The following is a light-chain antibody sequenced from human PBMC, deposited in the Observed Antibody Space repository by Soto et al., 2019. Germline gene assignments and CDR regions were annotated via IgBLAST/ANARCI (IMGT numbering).Light chain of an antibody. CDR2: GNS. V-gene: IGLV1-40*01. Sequence: QSVLTQPPSVSGAPGQRVTISCTGRSSNIGAGYDVHWYQQLPGTAPKLLIYGNSNRPSGVPDRISGSKSGTSASLAITGLQAEDEADYYCQSFDTSLSGWVVFGGGTQLTVL. CDR1: SSNIGAGYD. J-gene: IGLJ2*01. CDR3: QSFDTSLSGWVV.